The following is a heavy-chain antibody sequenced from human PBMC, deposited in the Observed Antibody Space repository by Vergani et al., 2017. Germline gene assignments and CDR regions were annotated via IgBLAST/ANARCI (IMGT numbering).Heavy chain of an antibody. CDR3: ARHRGSSGCSPMDN. CDR2: IYYNGIT. Sequence: QLQLQESGPGLVKPSETLSLTCTVSGGSISSSSYYWGWIRQPPGKGLEWIGSIYYNGITYYNPSLKSRLTMYEDTSKNQLSLKLRSVTAADSAVYYCARHRGSSGCSPMDNWGQGTLVTVSS. V-gene: IGHV4-39*01. CDR1: GGSISSSSYY. J-gene: IGHJ4*02. D-gene: IGHD6-19*01.